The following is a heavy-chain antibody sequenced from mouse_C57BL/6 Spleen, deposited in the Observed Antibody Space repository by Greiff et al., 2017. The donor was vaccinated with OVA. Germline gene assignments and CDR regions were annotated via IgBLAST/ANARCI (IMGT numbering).Heavy chain of an antibody. Sequence: EVKLVESGGGLVKPGGSLKLSCAASGFTFSSYAMSWVRQTPEKRLEWVATISDGGSYTYYPDNVKGRFTISRDNAKHNLYLQMSHLKSEDTAMYYCARGGMVAYYFDYWGQGTTLTVSS. J-gene: IGHJ2*01. D-gene: IGHD2-3*01. V-gene: IGHV5-4*03. CDR1: GFTFSSYA. CDR3: ARGGMVAYYFDY. CDR2: ISDGGSYT.